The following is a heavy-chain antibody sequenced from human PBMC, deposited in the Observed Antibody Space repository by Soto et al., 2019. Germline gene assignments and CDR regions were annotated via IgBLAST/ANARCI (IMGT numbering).Heavy chain of an antibody. CDR3: AKDGILDSSGHYYYFDY. D-gene: IGHD3-22*01. V-gene: IGHV3-30*18. CDR1: RFTFRSYG. J-gene: IGHJ4*02. Sequence: GSLRLSCAASRFTFRSYGMHWVRQAPGKGLEWVAVISSDGSNKYYADSVKGRFTISRDNSKNTLYLQMNSLRPEDTAVYYCAKDGILDSSGHYYYFDYWGQGTLVTVSS. CDR2: ISSDGSNK.